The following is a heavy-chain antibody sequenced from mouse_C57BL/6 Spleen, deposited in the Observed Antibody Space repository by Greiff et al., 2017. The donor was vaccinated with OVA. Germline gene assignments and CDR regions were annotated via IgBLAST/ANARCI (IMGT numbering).Heavy chain of an antibody. CDR1: GYTFTSYW. J-gene: IGHJ1*03. D-gene: IGHD2-1*01. CDR2: IYPSDSET. Sequence: QVQLQQSGAELVRPGSSVKLSCKASGYTFTSYWMDWVKQRPGQGLEWIGNIYPSDSETHYNQKFKDKATLTVDKSSSTAYMQLSSLTSEDSAVYYCARGDYGNPWYFDVWGTGTTVTVSS. CDR3: ARGDYGNPWYFDV. V-gene: IGHV1-61*01.